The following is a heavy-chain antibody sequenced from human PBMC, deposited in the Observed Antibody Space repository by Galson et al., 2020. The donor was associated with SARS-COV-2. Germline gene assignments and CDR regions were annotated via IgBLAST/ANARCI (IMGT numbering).Heavy chain of an antibody. J-gene: IGHJ6*02. CDR2: FDPEDGET. Sequence: ASVKVSCKVSGYTLTQLSMHWVRQAPGKGLEWMGGFDPEDGETIYAQKFQGRVTMTEDTSTDTAYMELSSLRSEDTAVYYCARDTYYYDSSGYYDPYYYYYGMDVWGQGTTVTVSS. CDR1: GYTLTQLS. V-gene: IGHV1-24*01. CDR3: ARDTYYYDSSGYYDPYYYYYGMDV. D-gene: IGHD3-22*01.